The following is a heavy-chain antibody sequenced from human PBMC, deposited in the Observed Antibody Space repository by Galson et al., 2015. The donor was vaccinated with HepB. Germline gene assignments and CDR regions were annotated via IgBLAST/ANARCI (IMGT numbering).Heavy chain of an antibody. CDR2: ISSSSSYI. CDR1: GFTFSSYS. Sequence: SLRLSCAASGFTFSSYSMNWVRQAPGKGLEWVSSISSSSSYIYYADSVKGRFTISRDNAKNSLYLQMNSLRAEDTAVYYCARVVNTAMGPSFDYWGQGTLVTVSS. J-gene: IGHJ4*02. D-gene: IGHD5-18*01. V-gene: IGHV3-21*01. CDR3: ARVVNTAMGPSFDY.